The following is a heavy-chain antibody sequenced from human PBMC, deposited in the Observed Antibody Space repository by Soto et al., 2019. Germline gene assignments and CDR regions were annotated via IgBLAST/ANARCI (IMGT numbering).Heavy chain of an antibody. J-gene: IGHJ5*02. Sequence: EVQLVESGGGLVQPGGSLRLSCAASGFTFSSYWMSWVRQAPGKGLEWVANIKQDGSEKYYVDSVKGRFTISRDNPKNSLDLQLNSLRAEDTAVYYCARDGSGGAIVVPWFDPWGQGALVTVSS. V-gene: IGHV3-7*01. CDR3: ARDGSGGAIVVPWFDP. CDR2: IKQDGSEK. D-gene: IGHD2-15*01. CDR1: GFTFSSYW.